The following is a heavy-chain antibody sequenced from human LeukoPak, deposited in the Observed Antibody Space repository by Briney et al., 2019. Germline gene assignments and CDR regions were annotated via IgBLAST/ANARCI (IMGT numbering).Heavy chain of an antibody. Sequence: SETPSLTCAVYGGSFSGYYWSWIRQPPGKGLEWIGEINHSGSTNYNPSLKSRVTISVDTSKNQFSLKPSSVTAADTAVYYCARSKGPYCSSTSCYGWFDPWGQGTLVTVSS. CDR2: INHSGST. CDR3: ARSKGPYCSSTSCYGWFDP. D-gene: IGHD2-2*01. J-gene: IGHJ5*02. CDR1: GGSFSGYY. V-gene: IGHV4-34*01.